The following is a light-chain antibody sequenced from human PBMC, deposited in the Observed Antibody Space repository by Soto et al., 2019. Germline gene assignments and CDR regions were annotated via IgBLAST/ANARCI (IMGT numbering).Light chain of an antibody. V-gene: IGKV1-39*01. CDR2: AAS. J-gene: IGKJ1*01. Sequence: NRLTQYTFSASEPLGDIVTISCRASQGISSYLAWYQQKPGKAPKLLIYAASSLQSGVPSRFSGSGSGTDFTLTISCLQPEDFTTYYCQQSYNTPWTFGQGAMVDIK. CDR3: QQSYNTPWT. CDR1: QGISSY.